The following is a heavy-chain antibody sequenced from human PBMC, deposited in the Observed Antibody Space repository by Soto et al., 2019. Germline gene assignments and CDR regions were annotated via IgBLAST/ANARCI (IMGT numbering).Heavy chain of an antibody. Sequence: EVQLLESGGGLVQPGGSLRLSCAASGFTFSNHVMSWVRQAPGKGPEWVSSINRRGDNTYYAGSVRGRFTISRDNSKSTLYLQMNSLRAEDTAVYYCGNGLENHYNYDYWGQGTLVTVSS. CDR3: GNGLENHYNYDY. CDR2: INRRGDNT. CDR1: GFTFSNHV. J-gene: IGHJ4*02. D-gene: IGHD3-16*01. V-gene: IGHV3-23*01.